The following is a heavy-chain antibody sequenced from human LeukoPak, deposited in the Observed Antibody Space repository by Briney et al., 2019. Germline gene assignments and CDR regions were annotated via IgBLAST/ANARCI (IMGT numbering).Heavy chain of an antibody. Sequence: ASETLSLTCAVYGGSFSGYYWSWIRQPPGKGLEWIGEINHSGSTNSNPSLKSRVTVSVDTSKNLFSLKLSSATAADTAVYYCARRLLGYCSGGSCYSGYFQHWGQGTLVTVSS. D-gene: IGHD2-15*01. CDR3: ARRLLGYCSGGSCYSGYFQH. J-gene: IGHJ1*01. V-gene: IGHV4-34*01. CDR1: GGSFSGYY. CDR2: INHSGST.